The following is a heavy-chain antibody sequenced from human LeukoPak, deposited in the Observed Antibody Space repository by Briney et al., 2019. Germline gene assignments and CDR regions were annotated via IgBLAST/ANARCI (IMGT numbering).Heavy chain of an antibody. CDR1: GFIFSSYG. J-gene: IGHJ4*02. CDR2: IWFDGSNE. V-gene: IGHV3-33*01. CDR3: ARDLGSDYFDY. Sequence: GRSLRLSCAASGFIFSSYGIHWVRQAPGRGLEWVAVIWFDGSNEYYTDSVKGRFTISRDNSKNTVYLQMNSLRADDTAVYYCARDLGSDYFDYWGQGTLVTVSS. D-gene: IGHD7-27*01.